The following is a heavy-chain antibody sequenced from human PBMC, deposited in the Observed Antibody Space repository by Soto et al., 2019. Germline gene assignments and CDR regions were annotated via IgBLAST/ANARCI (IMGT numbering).Heavy chain of an antibody. Sequence: HGESLKISCEGSGYNFPYFWITWVRQMPGKGLEWMGTIDPSDSYTDYSPSFQGHVSLSADKSSSTAYLQWSSLKASDTAMYYCARRENRAERLSALDYWGQGAPVTVSS. J-gene: IGHJ4*02. V-gene: IGHV5-10-1*01. CDR1: GYNFPYFW. CDR2: IDPSDSYT. D-gene: IGHD1-1*01. CDR3: ARRENRAERLSALDY.